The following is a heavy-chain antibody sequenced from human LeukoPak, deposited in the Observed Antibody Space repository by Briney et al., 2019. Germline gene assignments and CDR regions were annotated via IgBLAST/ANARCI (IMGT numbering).Heavy chain of an antibody. CDR2: IYYSGST. D-gene: IGHD1-1*01. CDR1: GGSISSGDYY. Sequence: SETLSLTCTVSGGSISSGDYYWSWIRQPPGKGLEWIGYIYYSGSTYYNPSLKSRVTISVDTSKNQFSLKLSSVTAADTAVYYCARGRNDPLPFDYWGQGTLVTVSS. CDR3: ARGRNDPLPFDY. V-gene: IGHV4-30-4*08. J-gene: IGHJ4*02.